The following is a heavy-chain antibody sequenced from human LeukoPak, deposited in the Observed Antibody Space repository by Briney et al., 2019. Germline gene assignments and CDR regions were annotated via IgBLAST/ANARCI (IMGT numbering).Heavy chain of an antibody. V-gene: IGHV4-39*07. J-gene: IGHJ4*02. CDR2: IYYSGST. Sequence: PSETLSLTCTVSGGSISSSSYYWGWIRQPPGKGLEWIGSIYYSGSTYYNPSLKSRVTISVDTSKNQFSLKLSSVTAADTAVYYCASDLYYYDSSGYYGGGFDYWGQGTLVTVSS. D-gene: IGHD3-22*01. CDR1: GGSISSSSYY. CDR3: ASDLYYYDSSGYYGGGFDY.